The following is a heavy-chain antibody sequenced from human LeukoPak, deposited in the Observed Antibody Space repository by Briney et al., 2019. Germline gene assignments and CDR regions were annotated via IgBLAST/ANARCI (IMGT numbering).Heavy chain of an antibody. CDR1: GGTFSSYA. CDR3: ASGGATSSYFDY. D-gene: IGHD1-26*01. CDR2: IIPIFGTA. Sequence: SVKVSCKASGGTFSSYAISWVRQAPGQGLEWMRGIIPIFGTANYAQKFQGRVTITADESTSTAYMELSSLRSEDTAVYYCASGGATSSYFDYWGQGTLVTVSS. V-gene: IGHV1-69*13. J-gene: IGHJ4*02.